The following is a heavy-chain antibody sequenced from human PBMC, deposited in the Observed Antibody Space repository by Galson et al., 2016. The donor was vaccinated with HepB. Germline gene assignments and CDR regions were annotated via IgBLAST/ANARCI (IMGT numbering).Heavy chain of an antibody. CDR2: ISDSGATT. CDR3: PRVAGGFDYVWGDYPRSYYFDY. Sequence: SLRLACAASGFTFSNYAMTWGRQAPGTGPHFVPSISDSGATTYYPDSAKGRFTISRANSKTTRYLQMNSLRAEYAVVYYCPRVAGGFDYVWGDYPRSYYFDYWGQGTRVTVSS. D-gene: IGHD3-16*01. V-gene: IGHV3-23*01. J-gene: IGHJ4*02. CDR1: GFTFSNYA.